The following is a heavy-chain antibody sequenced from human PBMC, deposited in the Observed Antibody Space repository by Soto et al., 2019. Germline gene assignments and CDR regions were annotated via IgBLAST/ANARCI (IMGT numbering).Heavy chain of an antibody. CDR2: IYYSGST. V-gene: IGHV4-61*01. J-gene: IGHJ4*02. Sequence: SETLSLTCTVSGGSVNSGIYYWSWIRQPPGEGLEWIGYIYYSGSTNYNPSLKSRVTISVDTSKNQFSLKLSSVTAADTAVYYCARAYSGSYFDYWGQGTLVTVSS. D-gene: IGHD1-26*01. CDR3: ARAYSGSYFDY. CDR1: GGSVNSGIYY.